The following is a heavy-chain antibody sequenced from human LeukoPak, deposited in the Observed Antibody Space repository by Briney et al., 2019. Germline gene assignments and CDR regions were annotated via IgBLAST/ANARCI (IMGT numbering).Heavy chain of an antibody. Sequence: GGSLRLSCAASGFTFSSYAMSWVRQAPGKGLEWVSTISGSAASTYYADSVKGRFTISRDNSKNTLYLQMKSLRAEDTAVYYCAKGNYDYVWGEFDYWGQGTLVTVSS. D-gene: IGHD3-16*01. V-gene: IGHV3-23*01. CDR2: ISGSAAST. CDR3: AKGNYDYVWGEFDY. J-gene: IGHJ4*02. CDR1: GFTFSSYA.